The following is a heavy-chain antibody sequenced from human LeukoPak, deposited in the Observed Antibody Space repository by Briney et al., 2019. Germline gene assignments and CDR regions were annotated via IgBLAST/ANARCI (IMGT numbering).Heavy chain of an antibody. Sequence: QPGGSLRLSCAASGFTFTNNFMSWVRQVPGKGLEWVANIKQDGSETTYADSVRGRFTIFRDNAKDSVYLQMNSLRVEDTAVYYCARGRDSGYDWNYYYYYMDVWGKGTTVTVSS. CDR3: ARGRDSGYDWNYYYYYMDV. CDR2: IKQDGSET. V-gene: IGHV3-7*01. D-gene: IGHD5-12*01. CDR1: GFTFTNNF. J-gene: IGHJ6*03.